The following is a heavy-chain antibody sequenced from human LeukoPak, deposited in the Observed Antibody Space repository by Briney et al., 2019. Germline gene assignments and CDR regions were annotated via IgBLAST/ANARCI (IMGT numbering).Heavy chain of an antibody. CDR2: IYYSGNT. D-gene: IGHD3-10*01. Sequence: SETLSLTCSVSGGSMNRYEWSWIRQPPGKGLEWIGEIYYSGNTNYNPSLKSRVIISVDKSKNKFSLNMSSVTAADTAVCYCAAATQWFGELRSYYFDYWGQGTLVTVSS. CDR3: AAATQWFGELRSYYFDY. J-gene: IGHJ4*02. CDR1: GGSMNRYE. V-gene: IGHV4-59*01.